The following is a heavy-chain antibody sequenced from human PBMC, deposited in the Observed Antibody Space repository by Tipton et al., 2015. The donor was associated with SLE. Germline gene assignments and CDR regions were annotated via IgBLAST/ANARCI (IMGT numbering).Heavy chain of an antibody. CDR3: ARLISAYDCNFDY. V-gene: IGHV4-39*07. D-gene: IGHD5-12*01. CDR1: GGSISSSSFY. CDR2: FYYGKST. J-gene: IGHJ4*02. Sequence: TLSLTCTVSGGSISSSSFYWGWIRQPPGKGLEWIGSFYYGKSTFYNPSLKSRVTISVDTSTNRLSLQLSSVTAADTALYYCARLISAYDCNFDYWGQGNLVTVSS.